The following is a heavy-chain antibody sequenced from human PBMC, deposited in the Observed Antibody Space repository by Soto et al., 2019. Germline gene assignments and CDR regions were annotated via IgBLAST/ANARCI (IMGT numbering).Heavy chain of an antibody. CDR3: ARAYGGNSGVFDY. V-gene: IGHV4-34*01. Sequence: QVQLQQWGAGLLKPSETLSLTCAVYGRSFSGYYWSWIRQPPGKGLGWIGEINHSGSTNYNPSLKSRVTIAVDTSQNQVSLNLSSVTAADTAVYYCARAYGGNSGVFDYWGQGTLVTVSS. D-gene: IGHD4-17*01. J-gene: IGHJ4*02. CDR1: GRSFSGYY. CDR2: INHSGST.